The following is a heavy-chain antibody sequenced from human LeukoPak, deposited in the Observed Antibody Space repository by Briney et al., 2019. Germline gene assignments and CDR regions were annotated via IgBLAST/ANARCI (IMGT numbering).Heavy chain of an antibody. D-gene: IGHD5-18*01. CDR1: GFTFSSYS. V-gene: IGHV3-21*01. CDR2: ISSSSSYI. Sequence: GGSLRLSCAASGFTFSSYSMNWVRQAPGKGLEWVSSISSSSSYIYYADSVKGRFTISRDNAKNSLYLQMNSLRAEDTAVYYCARGPTMVTWYFDYWGQGTLVTVSS. CDR3: ARGPTMVTWYFDY. J-gene: IGHJ4*02.